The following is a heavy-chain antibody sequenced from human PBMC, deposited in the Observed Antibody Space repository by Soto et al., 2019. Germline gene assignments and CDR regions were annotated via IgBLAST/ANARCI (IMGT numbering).Heavy chain of an antibody. CDR3: AREGLYYYDSSARYYFDY. Sequence: SVKVSCKASGGTFSSYAISWVRQAPGQGLEWMGGIIPIFGTANYAQKFQGRVTITADESTSTAYMELSSLRSEDTAVYYCAREGLYYYDSSARYYFDYWGQGTLVTVSS. CDR2: IIPIFGTA. V-gene: IGHV1-69*13. D-gene: IGHD3-22*01. J-gene: IGHJ4*02. CDR1: GGTFSSYA.